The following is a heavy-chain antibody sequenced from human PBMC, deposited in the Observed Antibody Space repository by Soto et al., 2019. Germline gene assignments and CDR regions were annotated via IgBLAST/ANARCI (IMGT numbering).Heavy chain of an antibody. CDR2: IGTAGDT. V-gene: IGHV3-13*01. CDR3: ARAATHDYGDKYYFAY. CDR1: GFTFSSYD. Sequence: EVQLVESGGGLVQPGGSLRLSCAASGFTFSSYDMHWVRQATGKGLEWVSAIGTAGDTYYPGSVKGRFTISRENAKNSLYLQMHGLRAEDTAVYYCARAATHDYGDKYYFAYCDQGTLVTVYS. D-gene: IGHD4-17*01. J-gene: IGHJ4*02.